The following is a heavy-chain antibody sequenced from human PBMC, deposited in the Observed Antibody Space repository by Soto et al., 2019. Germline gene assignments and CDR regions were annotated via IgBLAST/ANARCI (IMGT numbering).Heavy chain of an antibody. Sequence: GESLKISCKGSGYSFTSYWISWVRQMPGKGLEWMGRIDHSDSYTNYSPSFQGHVTISADKSISTAYLQWSSLKASDTAMYYCARLAPYSGSYYGLHGMDVWGQGTTVTVSS. J-gene: IGHJ6*02. CDR1: GYSFTSYW. D-gene: IGHD1-26*01. V-gene: IGHV5-10-1*01. CDR3: ARLAPYSGSYYGLHGMDV. CDR2: IDHSDSYT.